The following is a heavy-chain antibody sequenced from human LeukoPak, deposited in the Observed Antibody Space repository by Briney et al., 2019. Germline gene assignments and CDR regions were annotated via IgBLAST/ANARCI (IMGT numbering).Heavy chain of an antibody. D-gene: IGHD3-16*02. Sequence: GGSLRLSCAASGFTFSSYSMNWVRQAPGKGLEGVAVISYDGSNKYYADSVKGRFTISRDNSKNTLYLQMNSLRAEDTAVYYCARDDDYVWGSYPHGAFDIWGQGTMVTVSS. CDR3: ARDDDYVWGSYPHGAFDI. CDR2: ISYDGSNK. J-gene: IGHJ3*02. V-gene: IGHV3-30*03. CDR1: GFTFSSYS.